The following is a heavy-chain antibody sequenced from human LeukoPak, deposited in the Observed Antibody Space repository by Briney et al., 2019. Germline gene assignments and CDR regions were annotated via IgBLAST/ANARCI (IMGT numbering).Heavy chain of an antibody. J-gene: IGHJ4*02. Sequence: PSETLSLTCTASGGSISSSSYYWGWIRQPPGKGLEWIGSIYYSGSTYYNPSLKSRVTISVDTSKNQFSLKLSSVTAADTAVYYCARRLVGATTIRDYWGQGTLVTVSS. CDR2: IYYSGST. D-gene: IGHD1-26*01. CDR3: ARRLVGATTIRDY. CDR1: GGSISSSSYY. V-gene: IGHV4-39*01.